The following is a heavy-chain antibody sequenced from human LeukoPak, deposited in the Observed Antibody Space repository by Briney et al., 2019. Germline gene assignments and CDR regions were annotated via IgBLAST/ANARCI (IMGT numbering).Heavy chain of an antibody. CDR2: IYYSGST. J-gene: IGHJ4*02. V-gene: IGHV4-39*01. D-gene: IGHD1-26*01. Sequence: NPSETLSLTCTVSGGSISSSSYYWGWIRQPPGKGLEWIGSIYYSGSTYHNPSLKSRVTISVDTSKNQFSLKLSSVTAADTAVYYCARHRRGSYPLDYWGQGTLVTVSS. CDR3: ARHRRGSYPLDY. CDR1: GGSISSSSYY.